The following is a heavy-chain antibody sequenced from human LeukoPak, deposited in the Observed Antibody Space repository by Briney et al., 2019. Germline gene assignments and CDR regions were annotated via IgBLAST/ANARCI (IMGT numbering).Heavy chain of an antibody. J-gene: IGHJ4*02. CDR1: GFTFSNAW. Sequence: GGSLRLSCAASGFTFSNAWMNWVRQAPGKGLEWVSSISGSGGSKYYADSVKGRFTISRDNSKNTLYLQMDSLTDEDTALYYCAEAADVRGVFRSYFDYWGQGTLVPVSS. V-gene: IGHV3-23*01. CDR2: ISGSGGSK. CDR3: AEAADVRGVFRSYFDY. D-gene: IGHD3-10*01.